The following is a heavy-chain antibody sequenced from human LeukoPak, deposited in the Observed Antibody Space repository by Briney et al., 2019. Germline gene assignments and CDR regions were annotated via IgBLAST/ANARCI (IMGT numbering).Heavy chain of an antibody. CDR2: INGDGTST. CDR3: ARGGAFPFDY. D-gene: IGHD3-16*01. V-gene: IGHV3-74*01. CDR1: GFTFSSSW. J-gene: IGHJ4*02. Sequence: PGGSLRLSCAASGFTFSSSWMHWVRQAPGKGLVWVSRINGDGTSTSYADSVKARFTISRDNAKNTLNLQMNSLRAEDTAVYYCARGGAFPFDYWGQGTLVTVSS.